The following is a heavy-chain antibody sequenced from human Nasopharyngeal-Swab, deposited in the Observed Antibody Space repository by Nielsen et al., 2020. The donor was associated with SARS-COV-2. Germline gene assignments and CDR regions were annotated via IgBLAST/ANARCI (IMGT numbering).Heavy chain of an antibody. CDR1: GFTFSSYG. D-gene: IGHD5-12*01. CDR2: VSHDGSNK. CDR3: AKAYDYDY. V-gene: IGHV3-30*18. J-gene: IGHJ4*02. Sequence: GESLKISCAASGFTFSSYGMHWVRQAPGKGLEWVAVVSHDGSNKYYADSVKGRFTISRDNSKNTLYLQMNSLRAEDTAVYYCAKAYDYDYWGQGTLVTVSS.